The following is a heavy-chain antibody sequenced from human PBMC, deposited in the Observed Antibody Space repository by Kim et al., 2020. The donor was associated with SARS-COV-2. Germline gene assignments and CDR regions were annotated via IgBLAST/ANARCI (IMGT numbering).Heavy chain of an antibody. CDR3: ARDFVPFY. V-gene: IGHV3-66*01. Sequence: GDAGTFYTDSVRGRFTISRDNSKNTVYLQMNSLRVEDTAVYYCARDFVPFYWGQGTLVTVSS. D-gene: IGHD6-6*01. J-gene: IGHJ4*02. CDR2: GDAGT.